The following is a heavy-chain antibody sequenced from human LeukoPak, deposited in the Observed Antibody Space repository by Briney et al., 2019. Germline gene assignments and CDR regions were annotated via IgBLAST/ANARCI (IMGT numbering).Heavy chain of an antibody. Sequence: SETLSLTCAVYGGSFSGYYWSWIRQPPGKGLEWIGEINHSGSTNYNPSLKSRVTISVDTSKNQFSLKLSSVTAADTAVYYCAREGRDIVVVPAENWFDPWGQGTLVTVSS. V-gene: IGHV4-34*01. CDR3: AREGRDIVVVPAENWFDP. CDR1: GGSFSGYY. J-gene: IGHJ5*02. D-gene: IGHD2-2*01. CDR2: INHSGST.